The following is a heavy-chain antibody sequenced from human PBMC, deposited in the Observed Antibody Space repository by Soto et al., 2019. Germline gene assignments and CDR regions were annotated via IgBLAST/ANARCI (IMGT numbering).Heavy chain of an antibody. D-gene: IGHD3-22*01. CDR1: GGSISSSSYY. CDR2: IYYSGST. J-gene: IGHJ4*02. Sequence: PSETLSLTCTVSGGSISSSSYYWSWIRQPPGKGLEWIGYIYYSGSTHYNPSLKSRVTISKDTSNNHFSLKLSSVTAADTAVYFCARAWGRTFDSNGYFDYWGQGTLVTVSS. CDR3: ARAWGRTFDSNGYFDY. V-gene: IGHV4-61*03.